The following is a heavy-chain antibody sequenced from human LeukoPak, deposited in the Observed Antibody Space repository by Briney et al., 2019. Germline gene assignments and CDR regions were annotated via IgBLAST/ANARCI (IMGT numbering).Heavy chain of an antibody. D-gene: IGHD3-10*01. CDR2: IYYSGST. V-gene: IGHV4-59*01. CDR1: GGSISSYY. CDR3: ARGELDAFDI. Sequence: SETLSLTCAVSGGSISSYYWSWIRQPPGKGLEWIGYIYYSGSTNYNPSLKSRVTISVDTSKNQFSLKLSSVTAADTAVYYCARGELDAFDIWGQGTMVTVSS. J-gene: IGHJ3*02.